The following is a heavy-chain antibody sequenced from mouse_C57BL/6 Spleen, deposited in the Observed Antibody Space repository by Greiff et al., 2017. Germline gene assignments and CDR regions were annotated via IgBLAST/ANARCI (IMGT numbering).Heavy chain of an antibody. CDR2: IDPSDSYT. CDR3: ARDDGYPDYYAMDY. CDR1: GYTFTSYW. V-gene: IGHV1-59*01. D-gene: IGHD2-3*01. J-gene: IGHJ4*01. Sequence: QVQLQQPGAELVRPGTSVKLSCKASGYTFTSYWMHWVKQRPGQGLEWIGVIDPSDSYTNYNQKFKGKATLTVDTSSSTAYMQLRSLTSEDSAVYYCARDDGYPDYYAMDYWGQGTSVTVSS.